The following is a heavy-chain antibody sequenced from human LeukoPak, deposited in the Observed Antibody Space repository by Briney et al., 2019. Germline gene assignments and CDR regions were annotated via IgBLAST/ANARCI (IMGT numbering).Heavy chain of an antibody. D-gene: IGHD3-16*01. Sequence: LRLSCAASGFTFDDYAMHWVRQAPGKGLEWVPGISWNSGSIGYADSVKGRFTISRDNAKNSLYLQMNSLRAEDTALYYCAKDMITFGGVSGHYGMDVWGQGTTVTVSS. CDR1: GFTFDDYA. J-gene: IGHJ6*02. V-gene: IGHV3-9*01. CDR3: AKDMITFGGVSGHYGMDV. CDR2: ISWNSGSI.